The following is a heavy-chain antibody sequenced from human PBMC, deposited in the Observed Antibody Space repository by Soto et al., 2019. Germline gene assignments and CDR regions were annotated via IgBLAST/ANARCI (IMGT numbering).Heavy chain of an antibody. J-gene: IGHJ3*02. V-gene: IGHV3-15*01. Sequence: EVQLVESGGGLVKPGGSLRLSCAASGFTFSNAWMSWVRQAPGKGLEWVGRIKSKTDGGTTDYAAPVKGRFTISRADSKNTLYLQMNSLKTEDTAVYYCTTDPPPYSSGWYGDAFDIWGQGTMVTVSS. CDR3: TTDPPPYSSGWYGDAFDI. CDR2: IKSKTDGGTT. D-gene: IGHD6-19*01. CDR1: GFTFSNAW.